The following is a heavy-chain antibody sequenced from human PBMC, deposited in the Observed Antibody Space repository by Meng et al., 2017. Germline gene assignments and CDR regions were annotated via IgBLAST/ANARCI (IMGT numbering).Heavy chain of an antibody. CDR3: AREVVAALDY. CDR1: GGYFSGYY. V-gene: IGHV4-34*01. J-gene: IGHJ4*02. D-gene: IGHD2-15*01. Sequence: QLQQWGAGRLKPSETLSLTCAVYGGYFSGYYWSWIRQPPGKGLEWIGEINHSGSTNYNPSLKSRVTISVDTSKNQFSLKLSSVTAADTAVYYCAREVVAALDYWGQGTLVTVSS. CDR2: INHSGST.